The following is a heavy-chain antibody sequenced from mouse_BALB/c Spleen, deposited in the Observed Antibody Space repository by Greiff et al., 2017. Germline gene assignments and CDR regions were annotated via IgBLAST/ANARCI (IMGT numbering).Heavy chain of an antibody. D-gene: IGHD1-1*01. CDR1: GYSITSGYY. CDR3: AREDYGSSYWYFDV. CDR2: ISYDGCN. V-gene: IGHV3-6*02. J-gene: IGHJ1*01. Sequence: DVKLQESGPGLVKPSQSLSLTCSVTGYSITSGYYWNWIRQLPGNKLEWMGYISYDGCNNYTPSLKNRISITRDTSKNQFFLILNSVTTEDTATYYCAREDYGSSYWYFDVWGAGTSVTVSS.